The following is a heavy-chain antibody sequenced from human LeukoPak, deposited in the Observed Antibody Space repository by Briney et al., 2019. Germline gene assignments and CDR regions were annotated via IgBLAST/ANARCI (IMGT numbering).Heavy chain of an antibody. CDR1: GFTFSGSA. Sequence: GGSLRLSCAASGFTFSGSAMHWVRQASGKGLEWVGRIRSKANSYATAYAASVKGGFTISRDDSENTVYLQMNSLKTEDTTVYYCTRSGGKGFDYWGQGALVTVSS. V-gene: IGHV3-73*01. CDR2: IRSKANSYAT. D-gene: IGHD3-3*01. CDR3: TRSGGKGFDY. J-gene: IGHJ4*02.